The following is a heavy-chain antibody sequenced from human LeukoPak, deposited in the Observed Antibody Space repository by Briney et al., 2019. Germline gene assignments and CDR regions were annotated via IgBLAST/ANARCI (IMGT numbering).Heavy chain of an antibody. Sequence: SETLSLTCTVSGCSFSSYYWSWIRQPPGKGLEWTGYIYYSGSTNYNPSLKSRVTISVDTSKNQFSLKLSSVTAADTAVYYCARDHPHTVFDYWGQGTLVTVSS. CDR3: ARDHPHTVFDY. D-gene: IGHD4-17*01. V-gene: IGHV4-59*01. CDR2: IYYSGST. CDR1: GCSFSSYY. J-gene: IGHJ4*02.